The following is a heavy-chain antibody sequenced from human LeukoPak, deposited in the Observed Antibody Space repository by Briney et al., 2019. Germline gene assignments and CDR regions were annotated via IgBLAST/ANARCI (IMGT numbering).Heavy chain of an antibody. V-gene: IGHV3-7*03. CDR2: INHNGNVN. Sequence: GGSLRLSCAASGFTFSSYWMNWSRQAPGKGLEWVASINHNGNVNYYVDSVKGRFTISRDNAKNSLYLQMSNLRAEDTAVYFCARGGGLDVWGQGATVTVSS. D-gene: IGHD3-16*01. CDR1: GFTFSSYW. CDR3: ARGGGLDV. J-gene: IGHJ6*02.